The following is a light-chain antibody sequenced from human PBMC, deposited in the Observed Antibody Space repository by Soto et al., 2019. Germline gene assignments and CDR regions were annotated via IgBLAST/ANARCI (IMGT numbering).Light chain of an antibody. V-gene: IGKV1-5*01. CDR1: LSISGW. Sequence: DIQMTQSPSTLSASVGDRVTITCRASLSISGWLAWYQQKPGKAPKLLIYDASTLESGVPSRFSGSGSGTEFTLTISSLQPDDFETYYCQQYNTYFGTFGGGTKVEIK. CDR2: DAS. CDR3: QQYNTYFGT. J-gene: IGKJ4*01.